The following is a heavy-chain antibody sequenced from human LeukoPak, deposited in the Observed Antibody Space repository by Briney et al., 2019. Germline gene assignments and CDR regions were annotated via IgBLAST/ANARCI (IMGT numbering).Heavy chain of an antibody. CDR1: GYSFASYW. V-gene: IGHV5-51*01. CDR2: IYPGDSDT. J-gene: IGHJ3*02. CDR3: ARRSYEGSTSAFDI. D-gene: IGHD5-12*01. Sequence: GESLKISCRYSGYSFASYWFGWVRHMPGKGLEWIGVIYPGDSDTRYSPSFEGQVTISGDKSTSSAFLLWSSLRASDTAMYYCARRSYEGSTSAFDIWGQGTMVIVSA.